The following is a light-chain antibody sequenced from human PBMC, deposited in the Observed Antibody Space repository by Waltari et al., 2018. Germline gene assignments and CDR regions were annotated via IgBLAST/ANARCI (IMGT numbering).Light chain of an antibody. Sequence: DIQMTQSPSSLSASVGDRVTITCQASRDINNYLNWYQQKPGKAPKLLIYDASTLETGVPSRFSGSGSGTDFVFTISRLQPEDIATYYCQHYDSAPPWTFGQGTRVDFK. CDR2: DAS. V-gene: IGKV1-33*01. CDR3: QHYDSAPPWT. CDR1: RDINNY. J-gene: IGKJ1*01.